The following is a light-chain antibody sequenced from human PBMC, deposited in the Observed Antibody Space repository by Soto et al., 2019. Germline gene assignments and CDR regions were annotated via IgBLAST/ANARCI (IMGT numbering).Light chain of an antibody. V-gene: IGLV1-47*01. Sequence: QSVLTQPPSASATPGQRVTISCSGSSSNIGSDFVFWYQQLPGTAPKLLIYRNNQRPSGVSDRFSGSKSGTSASLAISGLRSEDEADYYCAAWDHSLSGWMIGGGTKVTVL. CDR3: AAWDHSLSGWM. CDR2: RNN. J-gene: IGLJ3*02. CDR1: SSNIGSDF.